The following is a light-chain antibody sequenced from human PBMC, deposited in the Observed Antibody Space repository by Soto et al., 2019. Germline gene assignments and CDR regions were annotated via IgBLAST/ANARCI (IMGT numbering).Light chain of an antibody. CDR2: DNH. V-gene: IGLV1-44*01. Sequence: QSVLTQPPSASGTPGRRVTFSCSGSSSNIGINTVNWYQQLPGTAPQLLISDNHRRPSGVPDRFSGSKSGTSASLAISGLQSEDEATYFCAAWDVSLKGFVFGTGTKVTVL. J-gene: IGLJ1*01. CDR3: AAWDVSLKGFV. CDR1: SSNIGINT.